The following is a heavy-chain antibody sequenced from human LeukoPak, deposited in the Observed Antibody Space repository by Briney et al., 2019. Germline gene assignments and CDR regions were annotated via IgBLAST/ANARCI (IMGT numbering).Heavy chain of an antibody. CDR3: VTGLGRTDHDY. V-gene: IGHV3-15*01. J-gene: IGHJ4*02. CDR1: GFTFSSTW. D-gene: IGHD1/OR15-1a*01. CDR2: IKRNIDGGTT. Sequence: KAGGSLRLSCAASGFTFSSTWMSWVRQAPGKGLEWVGRIKRNIDGGTTDYAAPVNGRFTISRDDSKDTLYLRMNSLKTEDTAVYYCVTGLGRTDHDYWGQGTLVTVSS.